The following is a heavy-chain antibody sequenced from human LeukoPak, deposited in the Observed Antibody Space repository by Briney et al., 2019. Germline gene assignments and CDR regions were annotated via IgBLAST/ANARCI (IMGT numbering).Heavy chain of an antibody. Sequence: SETLSLTCAVYGGSFSSYYWSWIRQPPGKGLEWIGEINHSGSTNYNPSLKSRVTISVDTSKNQFSLKLSSVTAADTAVYYCARGPNYYGSGSYPQNGDYWGHGTLVTVSS. V-gene: IGHV4-34*01. J-gene: IGHJ4*01. D-gene: IGHD3-10*01. CDR1: GGSFSSYY. CDR3: ARGPNYYGSGSYPQNGDY. CDR2: INHSGST.